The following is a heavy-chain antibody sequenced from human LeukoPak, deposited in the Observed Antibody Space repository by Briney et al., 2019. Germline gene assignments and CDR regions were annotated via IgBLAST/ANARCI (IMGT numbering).Heavy chain of an antibody. Sequence: GGSLRHSCAASGFTFSSYAMHWVRRAPGKGLEWVAVISYDGSNKYYADSVKGRFTISRDNSKNTLYLQMNSLRAEDTAVYYCARGDKYWGQGTLVTVSS. D-gene: IGHD5-24*01. V-gene: IGHV3-30*04. CDR2: ISYDGSNK. CDR3: ARGDKY. J-gene: IGHJ4*02. CDR1: GFTFSSYA.